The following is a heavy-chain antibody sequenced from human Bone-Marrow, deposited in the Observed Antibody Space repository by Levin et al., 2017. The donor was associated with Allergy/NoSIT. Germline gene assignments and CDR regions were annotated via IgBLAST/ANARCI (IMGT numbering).Heavy chain of an antibody. Sequence: PVASVKVSCKASGYTFPNYDITWVRQAPGQGLEWMGWVSAYNGDTKIPQKFQGRVSMTTDTSTITAYMELRSLRSDDTAVYYCAYGVGSTHAFDYWGQGTLVTVSS. CDR3: AYGVGSTHAFDY. CDR1: GYTFPNYD. V-gene: IGHV1-18*01. J-gene: IGHJ4*02. CDR2: VSAYNGDT. D-gene: IGHD3-3*01.